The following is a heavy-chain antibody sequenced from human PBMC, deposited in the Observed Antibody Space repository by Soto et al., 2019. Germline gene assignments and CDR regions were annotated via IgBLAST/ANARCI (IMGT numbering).Heavy chain of an antibody. CDR2: IYYSGST. CDR3: ARSEYYYDSSGYFP. J-gene: IGHJ5*02. CDR1: GGSISSGGYY. D-gene: IGHD3-22*01. V-gene: IGHV4-31*03. Sequence: SETLSLTCTVSGGSISSGGYYWSWIRQHPGKGLEWIGYIYYSGSTYYNPSLKSRVTISVDTSKNQFSLKLSSVTAADTAVYYCARSEYYYDSSGYFPWGQGTLVTVSS.